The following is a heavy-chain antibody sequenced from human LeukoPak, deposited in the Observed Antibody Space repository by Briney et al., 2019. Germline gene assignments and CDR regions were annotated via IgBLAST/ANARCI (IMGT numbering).Heavy chain of an antibody. Sequence: PSETLSLTCTVSGGSISSGDYYWSWIRQPPGKGLEWIGYIYYSGSTYYNPSLKSRVTISVDTSKNQFSLKLSSVTAADTAVYYCARALDYYDSSGYSFFDYWGQGTLVTVSS. CDR1: GGSISSGDYY. D-gene: IGHD3-22*01. V-gene: IGHV4-30-4*01. CDR2: IYYSGST. J-gene: IGHJ4*02. CDR3: ARALDYYDSSGYSFFDY.